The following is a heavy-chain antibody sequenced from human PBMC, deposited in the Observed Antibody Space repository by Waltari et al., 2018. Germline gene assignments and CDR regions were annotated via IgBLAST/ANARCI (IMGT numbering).Heavy chain of an antibody. CDR3: ARSSEVEMTTIGADYFDY. CDR2: IIPILGLA. J-gene: IGHJ4*02. D-gene: IGHD4-4*01. Sequence: QVQLVQSGAEMKKPGSSVKVSCKASGGTFSSYTISWVRQVPGHGLEWMGRIIPILGLANYAQKFQGRVTITADKSTSTAYMKLSSLRSEDTAVYYCARSSEVEMTTIGADYFDYWGQGTLVTVSS. CDR1: GGTFSSYT. V-gene: IGHV1-69*02.